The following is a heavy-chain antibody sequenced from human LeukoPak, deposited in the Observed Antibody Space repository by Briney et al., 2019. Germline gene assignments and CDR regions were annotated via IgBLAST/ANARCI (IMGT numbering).Heavy chain of an antibody. V-gene: IGHV3-74*01. CDR2: IKSDGTSI. CDR1: GFTFSNYW. Sequence: GGSLRLSCEASGFTFSNYWMHWVRQAPGKGLVWVSRIKSDGTSISYADSVKGRFTISRDNAKNTLYVQMNSLRAEDTAVYYCARDEGRDQFDYWGQGTLVTVSS. J-gene: IGHJ4*02. CDR3: ARDEGRDQFDY.